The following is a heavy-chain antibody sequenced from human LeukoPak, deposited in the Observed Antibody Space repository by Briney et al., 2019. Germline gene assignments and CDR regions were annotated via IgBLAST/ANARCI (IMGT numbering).Heavy chain of an antibody. J-gene: IGHJ4*02. D-gene: IGHD5-24*01. CDR2: ISSSSSTI. CDR1: GFTFSSYS. Sequence: GGSLRLSCAASGFTFSSYSMNWVRQAPGKGLEWVSYISSSSSTIYYADSVKGRFTISRDNGKNSLYMQMNNLRAEDTAVYYCARGPGLGTWLQSRCFDYWGQGTLVTVSS. CDR3: ARGPGLGTWLQSRCFDY. V-gene: IGHV3-48*01.